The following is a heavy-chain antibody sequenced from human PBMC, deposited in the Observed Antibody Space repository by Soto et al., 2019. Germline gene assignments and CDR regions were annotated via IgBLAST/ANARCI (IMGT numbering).Heavy chain of an antibody. CDR2: IKSKTDGGTT. V-gene: IGHV3-15*07. CDR1: GFTFSNAW. J-gene: IGHJ4*02. Sequence: EVPLVESGGGLVKPGGSLRLSCAASGFTFSNAWMNWVRQAPGKGLEWVGRIKSKTDGGTTDYAAPVKGRFTISRDDSKNMLYLQMNSLKTEDTAVYYCTTDWEDIVVVVAALGWGQGTLVTVSS. CDR3: TTDWEDIVVVVAALG. D-gene: IGHD2-15*01.